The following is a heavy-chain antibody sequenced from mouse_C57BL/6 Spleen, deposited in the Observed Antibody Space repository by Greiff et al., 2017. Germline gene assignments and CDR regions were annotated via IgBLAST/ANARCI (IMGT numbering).Heavy chain of an antibody. J-gene: IGHJ2*01. CDR2: FHPYNDDT. V-gene: IGHV1-47*01. Sequence: QVQLKESGAELVKPGASVKMSCKASGYTFPTYPIEWMKQNHGKSLAWIGNFHPYNDDTKYTEKFKGKDPLAVEKSSSTVYLELSRLTSDDSAVDYCARGDGYYGLYFDYWGQGTTLTGSS. CDR3: ARGDGYYGLYFDY. CDR1: GYTFPTYP. D-gene: IGHD2-3*01.